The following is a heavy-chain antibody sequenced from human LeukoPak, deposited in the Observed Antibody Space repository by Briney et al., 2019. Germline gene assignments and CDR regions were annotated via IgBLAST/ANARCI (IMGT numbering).Heavy chain of an antibody. CDR1: GYTFTGYY. Sequence: ASVKVSCKASGYTFTGYYMHWVRQAPGQGLEWMGWINPNSGGTSYAQKFQGWVTMTRDTSISTAYTELSRLRSDDTAVYYCAREDSSSGDYYYGMDVWGQGTTVTVSS. J-gene: IGHJ6*02. D-gene: IGHD6-13*01. CDR2: INPNSGGT. CDR3: AREDSSSGDYYYGMDV. V-gene: IGHV1-2*04.